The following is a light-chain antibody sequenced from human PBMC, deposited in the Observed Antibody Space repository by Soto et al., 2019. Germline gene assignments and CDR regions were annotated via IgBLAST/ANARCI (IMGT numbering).Light chain of an antibody. CDR3: CSYAGSNNRGV. CDR2: EVN. J-gene: IGLJ1*01. CDR1: SSDVGLYNL. V-gene: IGLV2-23*02. Sequence: QSALTQPASVAGSPGQSITISCTGTSSDVGLYNLVSWYQQHPGKAPKFMIYEVNKRSSGISFRFSGSKSGNTASLTISGLQAEDEADYYCCSYAGSNNRGVFGSGTKLTVL.